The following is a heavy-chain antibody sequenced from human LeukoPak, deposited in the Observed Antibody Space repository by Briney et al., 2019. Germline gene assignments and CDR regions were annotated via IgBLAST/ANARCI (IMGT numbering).Heavy chain of an antibody. CDR2: INPNSGGT. Sequence: GASVKVSCKASGYTFTGYYMHWVRQAPGQGLEWMGWINPNSGGTNYAQKFQGRVTMTRNTSISTAYMELSSLRSEDTAVYYCARGWKYSGYDYPTGIHYWGQGTLVTVSS. D-gene: IGHD5-12*01. V-gene: IGHV1-2*02. CDR1: GYTFTGYY. J-gene: IGHJ4*02. CDR3: ARGWKYSGYDYPTGIHY.